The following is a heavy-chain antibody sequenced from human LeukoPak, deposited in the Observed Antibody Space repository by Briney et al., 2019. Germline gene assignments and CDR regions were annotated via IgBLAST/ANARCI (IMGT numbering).Heavy chain of an antibody. Sequence: SETLSLTCTVSGGSISSSSYYWGWIRQPPGKGLEWIGSIYYSGSTYYNSSLKSRVTISVDTSKNQFSLKLSSVTAADTAVYYCARARRTMVRGVITYNWFDPWGQGTLVTVSS. CDR2: IYYSGST. J-gene: IGHJ5*02. CDR3: ARARRTMVRGVITYNWFDP. D-gene: IGHD3-10*01. V-gene: IGHV4-39*07. CDR1: GGSISSSSYY.